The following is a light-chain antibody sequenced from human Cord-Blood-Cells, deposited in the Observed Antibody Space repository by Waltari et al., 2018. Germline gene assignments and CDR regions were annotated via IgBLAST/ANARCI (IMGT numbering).Light chain of an antibody. V-gene: IGKV1-8*01. CDR1: QDISSY. CDR3: QQYYSYPPFT. CDR2: AAS. Sequence: AIRMTQSPSSFSASTGDRVTITCRASQDISSYLAWYQQKPGKAPKLLIYAASTLQSGVPSWFSGSGSGTDFTLTISCLQSEDFATYYCQQYYSYPPFTFGQGTKLEIK. J-gene: IGKJ2*01.